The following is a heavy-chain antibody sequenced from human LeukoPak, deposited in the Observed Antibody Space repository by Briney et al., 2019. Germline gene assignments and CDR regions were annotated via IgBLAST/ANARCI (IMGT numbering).Heavy chain of an antibody. J-gene: IGHJ4*02. CDR3: AKSSTVTTKGGYFDY. CDR2: ISGSGGST. D-gene: IGHD4-11*01. CDR1: GFTFSSYA. V-gene: IGHV3-23*01. Sequence: PGGSLRLSCAASGFTFSSYAMSWVRQAPGKGLEWVSAISGSGGSTYYADSVKGRFTISRDNSKNTLYLQMNSLRAEDTAVYYCAKSSTVTTKGGYFDYWGQGTLVTVSS.